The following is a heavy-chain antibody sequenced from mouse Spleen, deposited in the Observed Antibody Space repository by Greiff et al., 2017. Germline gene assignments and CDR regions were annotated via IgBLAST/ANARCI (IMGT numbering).Heavy chain of an antibody. CDR3: ARDASYDYDFSAMDY. V-gene: IGHV7-1*01. CDR2: SRNKANDYTT. D-gene: IGHD2-4*01. J-gene: IGHJ4*01. Sequence: EVMLVESGGGLVQSGRSLRLSCATSGFTFSDFYMEWVRQAPGKGLEWIAASRNKANDYTTEYSASVKGRFIVSRDTSQSILYLQMNALRAEDTAIYYCARDASYDYDFSAMDYWGQGTSVTVSS. CDR1: GFTFSDFY.